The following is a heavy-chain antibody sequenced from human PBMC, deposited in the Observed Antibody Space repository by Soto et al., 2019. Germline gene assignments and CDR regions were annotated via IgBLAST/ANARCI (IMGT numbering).Heavy chain of an antibody. CDR2: ISYDGSNK. CDR3: AKDIYDSSGYYPLYFDY. CDR1: GFTFSSYG. J-gene: IGHJ4*02. V-gene: IGHV3-30*18. D-gene: IGHD3-22*01. Sequence: QVQLVESGGGVVQPGRSLRLSCAASGFTFSSYGMHWVRQAPGKGLEWVAVISYDGSNKYYADSVKGRFTISRDNSKNTLYLQMNSLRAEDTAVYYCAKDIYDSSGYYPLYFDYWGQGTLVTVSS.